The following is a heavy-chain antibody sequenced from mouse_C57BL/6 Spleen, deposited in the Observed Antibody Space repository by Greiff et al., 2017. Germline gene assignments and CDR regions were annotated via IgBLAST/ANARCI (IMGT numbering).Heavy chain of an antibody. CDR1: GYTFTSYG. J-gene: IGHJ4*01. CDR3: ARSVHDYGVVPYAMDY. V-gene: IGHV1-81*01. D-gene: IGHD2-4*01. Sequence: VQLQQSGAELARPGASVKLSCKASGYTFTSYGISWVKQRTGQGLEWIGEIYPRSGNTYYNEKFKGKATLTADKSSSTAYMELRSLTSEDSAVYFCARSVHDYGVVPYAMDYWGQGTSVTVSS. CDR2: IYPRSGNT.